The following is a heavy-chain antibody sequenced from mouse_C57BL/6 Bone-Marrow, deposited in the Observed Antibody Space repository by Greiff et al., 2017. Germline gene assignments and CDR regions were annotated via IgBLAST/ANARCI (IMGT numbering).Heavy chain of an antibody. V-gene: IGHV14-1*01. J-gene: IGHJ2*01. CDR1: GFNIKDYY. Sequence: VQLQQSGAELVRPGASVKLSCTASGFNIKDYYMHWVKQRPEQGLEWIGRIDPADGDTEYAPKFQGKATMTADTSSNAAYLQLSSLTSEDTAVYYCTTWGYGSIYSYYFDYWGQGTTLTVSS. CDR2: IDPADGDT. D-gene: IGHD1-1*01. CDR3: TTWGYGSIYSYYFDY.